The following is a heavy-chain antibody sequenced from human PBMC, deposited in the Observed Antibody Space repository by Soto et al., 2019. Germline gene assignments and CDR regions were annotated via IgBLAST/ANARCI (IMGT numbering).Heavy chain of an antibody. CDR2: IYYSGST. J-gene: IGHJ6*02. CDR3: ARHVPYCSDTSHCAYGMDV. Sequence: VXLQESGPGLVKPSETLSLTCTVSGGSISSYYWSWIRQPPGKGLEWIGDIYYSGSTNYNPSLSXPXTKPVATPKNQSSLKLSSVTAADTAVYYCARHVPYCSDTSHCAYGMDVWGQGTTVTVSS. CDR1: GGSISSYY. V-gene: IGHV4-59*08. D-gene: IGHD2-2*01.